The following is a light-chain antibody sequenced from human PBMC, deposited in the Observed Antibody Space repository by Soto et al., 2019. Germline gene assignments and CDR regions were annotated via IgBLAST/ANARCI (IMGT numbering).Light chain of an antibody. CDR3: QQYDNLPTT. V-gene: IGKV3-15*01. CDR1: QSVSSN. J-gene: IGKJ5*01. Sequence: EIVMTQSPASLSVSPGERATLSCRASQSVSSNLAWYQQKPGQAPRLLIYGASTRATGIPARFSGSGSGTEFTLNISRLQSENFAVLYCQQYDNLPTTFGQGTRLEIK. CDR2: GAS.